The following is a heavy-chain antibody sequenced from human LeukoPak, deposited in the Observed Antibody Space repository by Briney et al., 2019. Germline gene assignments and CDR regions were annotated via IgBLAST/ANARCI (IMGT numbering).Heavy chain of an antibody. J-gene: IGHJ6*03. CDR3: AGDLRRRVTAIGYGPREYYYYMDV. CDR1: GGSISSYY. V-gene: IGHV4-4*07. Sequence: PSETLSLTCTVSGGSISSYYWSWIRQPAGKGLEWIGRIYTSGSTNYNPSLKSRVTMSVDTSKNQFSLKVSSVTAADTAVYYCAGDLRRRVTAIGYGPREYYYYMDVWGKGTTVTISS. CDR2: IYTSGST. D-gene: IGHD2-21*02.